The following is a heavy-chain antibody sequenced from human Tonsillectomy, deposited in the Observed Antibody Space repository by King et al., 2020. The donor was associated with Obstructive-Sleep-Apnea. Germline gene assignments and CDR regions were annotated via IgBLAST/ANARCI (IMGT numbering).Heavy chain of an antibody. CDR3: AREAWDTSSSGWFDP. CDR1: YYSISSGYY. V-gene: IGHV4-38-2*02. Sequence: QLQESGPGLVKPSETLSLTCTVSYYSISSGYYWGWIRQPPGKGLEWIGSIYHSGSTYYNPSLKSRVTISVDTSKNQFSLNLSSVTAADTAVYYCAREAWDTSSSGWFDPWGQGTLVTVSS. CDR2: IYHSGST. J-gene: IGHJ5*02. D-gene: IGHD6-6*01.